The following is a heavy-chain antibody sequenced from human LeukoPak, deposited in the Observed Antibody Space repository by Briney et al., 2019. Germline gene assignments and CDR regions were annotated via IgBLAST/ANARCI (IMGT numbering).Heavy chain of an antibody. CDR3: ARVGASSDAFDI. CDR2: IYYSGST. Sequence: SETLSLTCTVSGGSISSYYWSWIRQPPGKGLEWIGYIYYSGSTNYNPSLKRRVTISVDTSKNQFSLKLSSVTAADSAVYYCARVGASSDAFDIWGQGTMVTVSS. D-gene: IGHD3-3*01. V-gene: IGHV4-59*01. J-gene: IGHJ3*02. CDR1: GGSISSYY.